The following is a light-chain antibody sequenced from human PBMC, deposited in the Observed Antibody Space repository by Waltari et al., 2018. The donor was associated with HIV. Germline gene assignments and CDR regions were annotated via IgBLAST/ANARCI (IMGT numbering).Light chain of an antibody. CDR2: CAS. CDR3: HQYGTSPQN. CDR1: QTVTSNY. Sequence: EIVLTQSPRTLSLSPGERATLSFRASQTVTSNYLAWYQVKPCQAARLLIYCASIRATGVPDRFSGSRSGTDFTLTIGRLEPEDFAVYYCHQYGTSPQNFGQGSKVEIK. V-gene: IGKV3-20*01. J-gene: IGKJ2*01.